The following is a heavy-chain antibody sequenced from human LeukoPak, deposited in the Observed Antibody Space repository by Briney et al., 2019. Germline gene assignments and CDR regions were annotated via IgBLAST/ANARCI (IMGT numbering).Heavy chain of an antibody. V-gene: IGHV3-30-3*01. CDR3: ARDRDDFWSGFDY. CDR1: GFTFSSYA. D-gene: IGHD3-3*01. J-gene: IGHJ4*02. CDR2: ISYDGSNK. Sequence: GGSLRLSCAASGFTFSSYAMHWVRQAPGKGLEWVAVISYDGSNKYYADSVKGRFTISRDNSKNTLYLQMNSLRAEDTAVYYCARDRDDFWSGFDYWGQRTLVTVSS.